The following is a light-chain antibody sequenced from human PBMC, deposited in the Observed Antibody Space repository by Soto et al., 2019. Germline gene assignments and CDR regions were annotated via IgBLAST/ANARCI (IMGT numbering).Light chain of an antibody. J-gene: IGKJ2*01. CDR3: QQCYSTPPT. CDR2: AAS. V-gene: IGKV1-39*01. CDR1: QSIATF. Sequence: DIQMTQSPSSLSASAGDRVTITCRASQSIATFLNWYQQKPGKAPKLLISAASRLQSGVPARFSGSGSGTDFTLTISSLQAEDVSVYYCQQCYSTPPTFGQGTKVEIK.